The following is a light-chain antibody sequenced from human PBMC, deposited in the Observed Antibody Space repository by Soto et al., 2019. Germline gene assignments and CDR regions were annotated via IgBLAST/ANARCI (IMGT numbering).Light chain of an antibody. J-gene: IGKJ2*01. CDR3: QQYNDWPPYT. CDR2: GTS. Sequence: EIVMTQSPATLSVSPGDSATLSCRASQSVSSNLAWYQQKPGQAPRLLIYGTSSRATGIPARFSGSGSGTEFTLTISSLQSEDFAVYYCQQYNDWPPYTLGQGTKLEIK. CDR1: QSVSSN. V-gene: IGKV3-15*01.